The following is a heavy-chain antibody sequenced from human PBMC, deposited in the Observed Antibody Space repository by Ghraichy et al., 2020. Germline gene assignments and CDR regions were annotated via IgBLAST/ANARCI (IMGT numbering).Heavy chain of an antibody. CDR3: ASRGYCSSTSCYTGYYYGMDV. D-gene: IGHD2-2*02. Sequence: SVKVSCKASGGTFSSYAISWVRQAPGQGLEWMGGIIPIFGTANYAQKFQGRVTITADESTSTAYMELSSLRSEDTAVYYCASRGYCSSTSCYTGYYYGMDVWGQGTTVTVS. J-gene: IGHJ6*02. V-gene: IGHV1-69*13. CDR1: GGTFSSYA. CDR2: IIPIFGTA.